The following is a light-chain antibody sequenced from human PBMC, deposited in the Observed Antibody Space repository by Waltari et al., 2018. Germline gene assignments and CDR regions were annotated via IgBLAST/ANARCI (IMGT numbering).Light chain of an antibody. CDR3: QQSYTTPYT. Sequence: DIQMTQSPSSLSASVGDRVTITCRASQGIGNYLAWYQQKPGTVPKLLIYTASTLQSGVPSRFSGSGSAADFSLTISSLQPEDVAVYYCQQSYTTPYTFGQGTKVEIK. V-gene: IGKV1-27*01. J-gene: IGKJ2*01. CDR1: QGIGNY. CDR2: TAS.